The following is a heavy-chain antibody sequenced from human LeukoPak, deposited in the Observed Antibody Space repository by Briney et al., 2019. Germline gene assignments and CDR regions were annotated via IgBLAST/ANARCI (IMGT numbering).Heavy chain of an antibody. CDR1: GFTFDDYA. CDR3: AKNVDYYDSSGYYDY. V-gene: IGHV3-43D*03. CDR2: ISWDGGST. J-gene: IGHJ4*02. Sequence: GGSLRLSCAASGFTFDDYAMHWVRQAPGKGLEWVSLISWDGGSTYYADSVKGRFTISRDNSKNSLYLQMNSLRAEDTALYYCAKNVDYYDSSGYYDYWGQGTLVTASS. D-gene: IGHD3-22*01.